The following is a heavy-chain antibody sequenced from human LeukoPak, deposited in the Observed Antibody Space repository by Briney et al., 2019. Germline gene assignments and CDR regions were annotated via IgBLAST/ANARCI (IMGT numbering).Heavy chain of an antibody. D-gene: IGHD2-2*01. J-gene: IGHJ4*02. Sequence: NTGGSLRLSCAASGFTFSSYSMNWVRQAPGKGLEWVSSISSSSSYIYYADSVKGRFTISRDNAKNSLYLQMNSLRAEDTAVYYCARGLGRGYCSSTSCYRSADGYGVDYWGQGTLVTVSS. CDR1: GFTFSSYS. V-gene: IGHV3-21*01. CDR2: ISSSSSYI. CDR3: ARGLGRGYCSSTSCYRSADGYGVDY.